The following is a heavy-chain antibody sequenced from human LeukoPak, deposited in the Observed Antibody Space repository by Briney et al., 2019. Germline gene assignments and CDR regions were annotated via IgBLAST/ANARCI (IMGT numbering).Heavy chain of an antibody. CDR1: GGSISSSNYY. CDR3: SRESGAFCPFGY. CDR2: IYYSGST. D-gene: IGHD1-26*01. J-gene: IGHJ4*02. V-gene: IGHV4-39*02. Sequence: PSETLSLTCIVSGGSISSSNYYWGWIRQPPGKGLEWIGSIYYSGSTYCNPSLKSRVTISVDTSKNHLSLNLTSVTAADTAVYYCSRESGAFCPFGYWGQGTLVTVSS.